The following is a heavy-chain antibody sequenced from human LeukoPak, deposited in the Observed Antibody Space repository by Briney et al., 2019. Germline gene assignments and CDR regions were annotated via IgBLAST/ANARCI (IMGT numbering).Heavy chain of an antibody. CDR1: GYTFTRYY. CDR3: ARVSRGSYYFYY. CDR2: INPNSGGT. J-gene: IGHJ4*02. Sequence: GASVKVSCKASGYTFTRYYMHWVGQAPGQGREWMGWINPNSGGTNYAQKFQGRVTMTRDTSISTAYMELSRLRSDDPDVYYCARVSRGSYYFYYWGQGNLVTVSS. V-gene: IGHV1-2*02. D-gene: IGHD5-12*01.